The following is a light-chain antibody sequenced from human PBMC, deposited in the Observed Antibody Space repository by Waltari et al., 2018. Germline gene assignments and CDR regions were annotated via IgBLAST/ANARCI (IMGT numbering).Light chain of an antibody. J-gene: IGLJ2*01. CDR2: DVG. CDR1: SSDVGGYNY. V-gene: IGLV2-14*03. Sequence: QSALTQPASVSGSPGQSITISCTGTSSDVGGYNYVSWYQQHPGKAPKLMIYDVGNRPSWVSNRCSGSKSGNTASLTISGLQAEDEADYYCSSYISSSTLELFGGGTSLTVL. CDR3: SSYISSSTLEL.